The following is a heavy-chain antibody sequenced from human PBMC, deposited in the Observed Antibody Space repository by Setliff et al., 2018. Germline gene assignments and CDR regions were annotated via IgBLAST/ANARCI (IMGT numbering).Heavy chain of an antibody. V-gene: IGHV3-23*01. J-gene: IGHJ4*02. CDR2: FSGSGVDT. CDR3: AKDLAHYYGSGSSPIDN. D-gene: IGHD3-10*01. CDR1: GFTFSASP. Sequence: PGGSLRLSCAASGFTFSASPMSWVRQAPGKGLEWVSTFSGSGVDTYYADSVKGRFTISRDYSKNTLFLQMNSLRAEDTAVYYCAKDLAHYYGSGSSPIDNWGQGTLVTVSS.